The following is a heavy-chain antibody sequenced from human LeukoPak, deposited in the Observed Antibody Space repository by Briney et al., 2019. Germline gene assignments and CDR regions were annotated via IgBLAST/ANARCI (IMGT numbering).Heavy chain of an antibody. J-gene: IGHJ3*02. CDR3: ARDNRYSSGWFEYAFDI. Sequence: GASVKVSCKASGYTFTGYYMHWVRQAPGQGLEWMGWISAYNGNTNYAQKLQGRVTMTTDTSTSTAYMELRSLRSDDTAVYYCARDNRYSSGWFEYAFDIWGQGTMVTVSS. D-gene: IGHD6-19*01. CDR1: GYTFTGYY. CDR2: ISAYNGNT. V-gene: IGHV1-18*04.